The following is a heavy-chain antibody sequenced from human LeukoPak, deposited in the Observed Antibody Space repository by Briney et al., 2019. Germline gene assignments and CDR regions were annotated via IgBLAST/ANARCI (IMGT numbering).Heavy chain of an antibody. V-gene: IGHV1-3*01. D-gene: IGHD5-18*01. CDR1: GYTFTNYA. CDR3: AREARGQLWLDHFDY. CDR2: INAGNGNT. Sequence: GASVKVSCKASGYTFTNYAMHWVRQAPGQRLEWMGWINAGNGNTIYSQNFQGRVTITRDTSASTAYMELSSLRSEDTAVYYCAREARGQLWLDHFDYWGQGTLVTVSS. J-gene: IGHJ4*02.